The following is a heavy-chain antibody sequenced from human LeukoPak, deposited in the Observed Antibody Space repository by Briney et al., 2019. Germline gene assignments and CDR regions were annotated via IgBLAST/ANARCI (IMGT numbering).Heavy chain of an antibody. Sequence: SVTVSLTASGGTFINYSISWVRQAPGQGLEWMGKIIPILGVENYSQKFQGRVTITADKSTNTDYMELSSLTSDDTAVYYCARAPSDYADDGLAGSDSEYFPHWGQGTQVTVSS. D-gene: IGHD4-17*01. CDR1: GGTFINYS. V-gene: IGHV1-69*04. J-gene: IGHJ1*01. CDR2: IIPILGVE. CDR3: ARAPSDYADDGLAGSDSEYFPH.